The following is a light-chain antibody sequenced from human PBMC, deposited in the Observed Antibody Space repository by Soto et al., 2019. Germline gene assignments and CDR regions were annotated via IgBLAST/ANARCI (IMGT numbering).Light chain of an antibody. CDR2: RNN. CDR3: AAWDDSLVV. V-gene: IGLV1-47*01. CDR1: SSNIGSAY. J-gene: IGLJ2*01. Sequence: QSVLTQPPSASGTPGQTVTISCSGSSSNIGSAYIYWYQHLPGTAPKLLIYRNNQRPSGVPDRFSASKSGTAASLAISGLRSEADADYYCAAWDDSLVVFGGGTQLTVL.